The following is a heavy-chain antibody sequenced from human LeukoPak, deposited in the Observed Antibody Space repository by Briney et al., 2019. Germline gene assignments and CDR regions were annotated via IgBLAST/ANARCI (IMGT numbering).Heavy chain of an antibody. V-gene: IGHV4-61*02. CDR2: IYTSGST. J-gene: IGHJ3*02. CDR1: GGSISSGSYY. D-gene: IGHD2-2*01. CDR3: AREVYCSSTSCLRRDAFDI. Sequence: PSQTLSLTCTVSGGSISSGSYYWSWIRQPAGKGLEWIGRIYTSGSTNYNPSLKSRVTISVDTSKNQFSLKLSSVTAADTAVYYCAREVYCSSTSCLRRDAFDIWGQGTMVTVSS.